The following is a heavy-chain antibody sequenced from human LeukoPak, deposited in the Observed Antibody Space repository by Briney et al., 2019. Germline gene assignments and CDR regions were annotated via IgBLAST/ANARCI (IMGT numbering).Heavy chain of an antibody. Sequence: GGSLRLSCVVSEFDFGNYWMSWVRQTPGKGLEWVANIKQDGSDRYYVDSVKGRFIISRDNAKNSLYLQMNSLRDEDTAVYYCARDSAAHGGYWGQGTPVIVSS. CDR1: EFDFGNYW. CDR2: IKQDGSDR. V-gene: IGHV3-7*03. J-gene: IGHJ4*02. CDR3: ARDSAAHGGY. D-gene: IGHD6-25*01.